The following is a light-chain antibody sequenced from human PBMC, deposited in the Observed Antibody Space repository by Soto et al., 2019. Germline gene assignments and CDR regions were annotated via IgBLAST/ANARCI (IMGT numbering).Light chain of an antibody. V-gene: IGKV3-20*01. CDR1: QSVSSSY. CDR3: QQSGA. Sequence: EIVLTQSPGTLSLSPGERAALSCRASQSVSSSYLAWYQQKAGQAPRLLIYGASSRATGIPDRFSGSGSGTDFTLTIIRLEPEDFAVYYCQQSGAFGQGTKLEIK. CDR2: GAS. J-gene: IGKJ2*01.